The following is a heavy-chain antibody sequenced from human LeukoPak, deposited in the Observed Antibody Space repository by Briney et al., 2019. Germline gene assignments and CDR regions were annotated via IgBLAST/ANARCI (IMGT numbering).Heavy chain of an antibody. Sequence: GASVKVSCKASGYTFTGYYMHWVRQAPGQGLEWMGWINPNSGGTNYAQKFQGRVTMTRDTSISTAYMELSRLRSDDTAVYYCARDNYGDYSEVRWFDPWGQGTLVTVSS. D-gene: IGHD4-17*01. CDR2: INPNSGGT. CDR1: GYTFTGYY. J-gene: IGHJ5*02. V-gene: IGHV1-2*02. CDR3: ARDNYGDYSEVRWFDP.